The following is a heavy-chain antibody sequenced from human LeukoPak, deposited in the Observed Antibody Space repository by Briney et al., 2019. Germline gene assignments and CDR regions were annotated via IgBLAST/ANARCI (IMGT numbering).Heavy chain of an antibody. CDR2: ISSSGRNT. V-gene: IGHV3-11*01. CDR1: GFTFSDYY. J-gene: IGHJ3*02. CDR3: ARAIYDGFDI. Sequence: GRSLRLSCAASGFTFSDYYMSWIRQAPGKGLDWVSYISSSGRNTYYADSVKGRFTISRDNAKNSLYLQMNSLRAEDTAVYYCARAIYDGFDIWGQGKMVTVSS. D-gene: IGHD5-24*01.